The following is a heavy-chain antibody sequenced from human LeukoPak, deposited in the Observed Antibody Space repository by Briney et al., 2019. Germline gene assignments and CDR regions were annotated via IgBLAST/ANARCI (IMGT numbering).Heavy chain of an antibody. CDR3: ARNSGYDFDYCYYGMDV. Sequence: GGSLRLSCAASGFTFSSYWMSWVRQAPGKGLEWVANIKQDGSEKYYVDSVKGRFTISRDNAKNSLYLQMNSLRAEDTAVYYCARNSGYDFDYCYYGMDVWGQGTTVTVSS. D-gene: IGHD5-12*01. V-gene: IGHV3-7*01. CDR2: IKQDGSEK. J-gene: IGHJ6*02. CDR1: GFTFSSYW.